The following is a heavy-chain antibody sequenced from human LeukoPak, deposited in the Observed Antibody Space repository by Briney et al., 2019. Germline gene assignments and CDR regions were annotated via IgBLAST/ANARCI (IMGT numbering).Heavy chain of an antibody. V-gene: IGHV3-23*01. CDR2: IGNTET. CDR1: GFPFATNA. Sequence: GGSLRLSCATSGFPFATNAMSWVRQAPGKGPEWVATIGNTETFYADSVTGRFTISRDNSKNTVNLQMNRLRVEDTAIYYCAKDWTPFNRVFDCFESWGQGTLVTVSS. CDR3: AKDWTPFNRVFDCFES. J-gene: IGHJ4*02. D-gene: IGHD2-21*01.